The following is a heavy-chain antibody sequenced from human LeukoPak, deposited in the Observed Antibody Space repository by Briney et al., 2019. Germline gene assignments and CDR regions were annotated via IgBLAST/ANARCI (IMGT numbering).Heavy chain of an antibody. CDR2: IYITGST. CDR1: GGSFSGYY. CDR3: ARGSFCSSTSCYFRGYDP. V-gene: IGHV4-59*10. D-gene: IGHD2-2*01. Sequence: PSETLSLTCAVYGGSFSGYYWSWIRQPAGKGLEWIGRIYITGSTNYNPSLKSRVTMSVDTSKNQFSLKLSSVTAADTAVYYCARGSFCSSTSCYFRGYDPWGQGTLVTVSS. J-gene: IGHJ5*02.